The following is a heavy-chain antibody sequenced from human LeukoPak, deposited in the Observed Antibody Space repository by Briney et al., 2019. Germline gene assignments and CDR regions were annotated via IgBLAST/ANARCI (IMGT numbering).Heavy chain of an antibody. D-gene: IGHD4-17*01. CDR2: IWYDGSNK. Sequence: GGSLRLSCAASGFTFSSYGMHWVRQAPGKGLEWVAVIWYDGSNKYYADSVKGRFTISRDNSKNTLYLQMNSLRAEDTAVYYCARMTTVTGAYFDYWGQGTLVTVSS. V-gene: IGHV3-33*01. J-gene: IGHJ4*02. CDR3: ARMTTVTGAYFDY. CDR1: GFTFSSYG.